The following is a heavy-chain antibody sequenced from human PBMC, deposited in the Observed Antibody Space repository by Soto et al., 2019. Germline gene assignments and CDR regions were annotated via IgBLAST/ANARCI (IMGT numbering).Heavy chain of an antibody. CDR3: ARDTVIMAPLDY. CDR1: GFTFSDYC. V-gene: IGHV3-11*06. D-gene: IGHD3-3*01. J-gene: IGHJ4*02. CDR2: ISNSGYT. Sequence: QVHLVESGGGLVKPGGSLRLSCAASGFTFSDYCLTWIRQAPGKGLEWVSHISNSGYTNYADSVKGRFTISRDNAKNSVYLQMNSLRAEDTAVYYCARDTVIMAPLDYWGQGTLVTVSS.